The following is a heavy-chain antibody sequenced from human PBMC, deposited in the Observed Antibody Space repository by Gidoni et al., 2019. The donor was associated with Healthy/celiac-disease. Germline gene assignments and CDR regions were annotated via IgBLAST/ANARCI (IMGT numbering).Heavy chain of an antibody. Sequence: QVQLQASGPGLVKPSETLSLPCTVSGCSISSYYWSWIRQPAGKGLEWIGRIYTSGSTNYNPSLKSRVTMSVDTSKNQFSLKLSSVTAADTAVYYCASFVDYDSSGYYDYWGQGTLVTVSS. CDR2: IYTSGST. CDR1: GCSISSYY. D-gene: IGHD3-22*01. V-gene: IGHV4-4*07. CDR3: ASFVDYDSSGYYDY. J-gene: IGHJ4*02.